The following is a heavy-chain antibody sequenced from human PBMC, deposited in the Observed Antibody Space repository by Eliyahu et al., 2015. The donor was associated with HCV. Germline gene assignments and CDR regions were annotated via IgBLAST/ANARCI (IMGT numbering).Heavy chain of an antibody. D-gene: IGHD2-2*01. J-gene: IGHJ6*02. CDR3: ARGPYCSSTSCPVSYYGMDV. Sequence: LEWMGGIIPIFGTANYAQKFQGRVTITADESTSTAYMELSSLRSEDTAVYYCARGPYCSSTSCPVSYYGMDVWGQGTTVTVSS. CDR2: IIPIFGTA. V-gene: IGHV1-69*01.